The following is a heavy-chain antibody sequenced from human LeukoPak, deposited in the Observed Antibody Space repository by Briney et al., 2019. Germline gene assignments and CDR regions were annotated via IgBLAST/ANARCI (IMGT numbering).Heavy chain of an antibody. CDR3: AKDMNGDYLWYFDY. Sequence: PGGSLRLSCAASGFTFSGYAMSWVRQAPGKGLEWVSAISGSGGSTYYADSVKGRFTISRDNSKNTLYLQMNSLRAEDTAVYYCAKDMNGDYLWYFDYWGQGTLVTVSS. V-gene: IGHV3-23*01. CDR2: ISGSGGST. CDR1: GFTFSGYA. D-gene: IGHD4-17*01. J-gene: IGHJ4*02.